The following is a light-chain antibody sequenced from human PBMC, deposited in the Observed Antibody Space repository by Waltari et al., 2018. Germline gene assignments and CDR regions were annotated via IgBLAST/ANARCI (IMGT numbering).Light chain of an antibody. CDR1: SGHSSNI. Sequence: QLVVTQSPSASAPLGASVKLTCTLSSGHSSNIVAWLQQRPEKGPRYLMKVNSDGSPIKGDVIPDRFSGSSSGAERYLTISSLQSDDEADYYCQTGGHGTWVFGGGTTLTVL. J-gene: IGLJ3*02. CDR3: QTGGHGTWV. CDR2: VNSDGSP. V-gene: IGLV4-69*01.